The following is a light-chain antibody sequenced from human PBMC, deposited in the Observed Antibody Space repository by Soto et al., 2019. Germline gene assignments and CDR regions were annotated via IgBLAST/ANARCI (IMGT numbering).Light chain of an antibody. Sequence: SSLTQPASVSGSPGQSITVSCTGTSRDVGNYNFVSWYQQHPGKAPKVIIYDVSNRPSGVSDRFSASKSGNTASLTISGLHTEDEAVYFCSSYTSGSVLFGGGTKLTVL. J-gene: IGLJ3*02. V-gene: IGLV2-14*01. CDR3: SSYTSGSVL. CDR2: DVS. CDR1: SRDVGNYNF.